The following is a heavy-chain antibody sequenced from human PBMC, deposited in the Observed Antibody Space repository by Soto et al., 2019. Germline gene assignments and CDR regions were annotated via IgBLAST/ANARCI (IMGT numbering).Heavy chain of an antibody. D-gene: IGHD6-19*01. J-gene: IGHJ6*02. Sequence: PGGSLRLSCAASGFTFNFYSMSWVRQAPGMGLEWVSAISGSSNYIHYADSVKGRFTISRDNANNSLYLQMNSLRVEDTAVYFCAKVSSGWTLEGAFYYYYGMDVWGQGTTVTVSS. CDR2: ISGSSNYI. CDR3: AKVSSGWTLEGAFYYYYGMDV. CDR1: GFTFNFYS. V-gene: IGHV3-21*01.